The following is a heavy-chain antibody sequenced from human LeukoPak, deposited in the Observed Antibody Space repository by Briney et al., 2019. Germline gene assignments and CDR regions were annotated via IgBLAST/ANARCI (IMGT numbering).Heavy chain of an antibody. V-gene: IGHV3-11*04. CDR2: ISSSGYTI. CDR3: AREIRGATPYYFDY. CDR1: GFTFSDFY. Sequence: PAGSLRLSCAASGFTFSDFYMSWIRQAPGKGLEWVSYISSSGYTIYYADSVKGRFTVSRDNAKNSLYLLMNSLRAEDTAVYYCAREIRGATPYYFDYWGQGTLVTVSS. D-gene: IGHD1-26*01. J-gene: IGHJ4*02.